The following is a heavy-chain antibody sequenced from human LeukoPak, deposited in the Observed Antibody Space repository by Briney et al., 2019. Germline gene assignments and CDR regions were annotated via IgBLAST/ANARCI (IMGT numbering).Heavy chain of an antibody. J-gene: IGHJ3*02. CDR2: ISSSSSYI. V-gene: IGHV3-21*01. D-gene: IGHD1-26*01. Sequence: GGSLRLSCAASGFTFSSLSMNWVRQAPGKGLEWVSSISSSSSYIYYADSVKGRFTISRDNAKNSLYLQMNSLRAEDTAVYYCARVILRGFSDAFDIWGQGTMVTVSS. CDR3: ARVILRGFSDAFDI. CDR1: GFTFSSLS.